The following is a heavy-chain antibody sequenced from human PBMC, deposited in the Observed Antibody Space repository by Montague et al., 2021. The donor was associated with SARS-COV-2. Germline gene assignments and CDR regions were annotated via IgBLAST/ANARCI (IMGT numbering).Heavy chain of an antibody. V-gene: IGHV4-59*02. Sequence: SETLSLTCAISGGSASGYYWAWTRQPPGKGLEWIGYMYYTETSNYNPSLKSRVSMSIDTSKNHFSLNLTSVAAADTGVYYCARDLRYTCMFRFFDFWGHGAQVTVSS. J-gene: IGHJ4*01. CDR3: ARDLRYTCMFRFFDF. CDR1: GGSASGYY. D-gene: IGHD1-20*01. CDR2: MYYTETS.